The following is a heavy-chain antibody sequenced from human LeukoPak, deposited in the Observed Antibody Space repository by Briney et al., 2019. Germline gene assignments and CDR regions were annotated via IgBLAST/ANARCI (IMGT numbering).Heavy chain of an antibody. J-gene: IGHJ3*02. CDR1: GFTFSTYG. Sequence: GGSLRLSCAASGFTFSTYGMHWVRQAPGKGLEWVSYLSGSGTYKYYADSVKGRFSISRDNTHNSLFLQMNSLRADDTAVYYCARFASTVTDAFDIWGQGTMVTVSS. CDR2: LSGSGTYK. V-gene: IGHV3-21*05. D-gene: IGHD5-24*01. CDR3: ARFASTVTDAFDI.